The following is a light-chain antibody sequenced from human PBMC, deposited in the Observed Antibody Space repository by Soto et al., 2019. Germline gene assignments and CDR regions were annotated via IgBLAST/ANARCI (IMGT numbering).Light chain of an antibody. CDR2: KTS. Sequence: DIQMTQSPSTLSASVGDRVTITCRASQNIYGWLAWYQQKPGKVPKLLIYKTSNLVTGVPSRFSGSGSDTEFTLTISSLQPDDFATYYCQQYKIFSTFGQGTKVDLK. V-gene: IGKV1-5*03. CDR3: QQYKIFST. CDR1: QNIYGW. J-gene: IGKJ1*01.